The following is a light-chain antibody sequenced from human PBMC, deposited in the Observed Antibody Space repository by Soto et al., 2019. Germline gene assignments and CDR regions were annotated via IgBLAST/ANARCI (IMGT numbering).Light chain of an antibody. V-gene: IGLV3-1*01. J-gene: IGLJ2*01. CDR2: QDS. CDR1: KLGDKY. CDR3: QAWDSSTVV. Sequence: SYELTQPPSVSVSPGQTASITCSGAKLGDKYACWYQQKPGQSPVVVIYQDSKRPSGLPERFSGSNSGNTATLTLSGTQAMDEADYYCQAWDSSTVVFGGGTKLTVL.